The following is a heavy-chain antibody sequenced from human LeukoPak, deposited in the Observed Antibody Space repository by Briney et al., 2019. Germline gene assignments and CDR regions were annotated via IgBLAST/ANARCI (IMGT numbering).Heavy chain of an antibody. J-gene: IGHJ4*02. CDR2: ISSSGSII. D-gene: IGHD3-22*01. Sequence: GGSLRLSCAASGFTFSDYYMSWIRQAPGKGLEWVSYISSSGSIIYYADSVKGRFAISRDNAKNSLYLQMNSLRAEDTAVYYCARDPGLDYYDSPGAFDIWGQGTLVTVSS. V-gene: IGHV3-11*01. CDR1: GFTFSDYY. CDR3: ARDPGLDYYDSPGAFDI.